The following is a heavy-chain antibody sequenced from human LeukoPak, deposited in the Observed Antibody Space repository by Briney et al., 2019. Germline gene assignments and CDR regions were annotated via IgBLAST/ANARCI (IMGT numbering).Heavy chain of an antibody. CDR1: GFTLSRNY. CDR2: IFSNGDT. CDR3: TRDHMNY. Sequence: GGSLRLSCTASGFTLSRNYMLWVRQAPGKGLEWVSLIFSNGDTHYADSVKGPFTISRDTSKNTVSLQMNSLTVEDTAMYYCTRDHMNYWGQGTLVTVSS. J-gene: IGHJ4*02. V-gene: IGHV3-53*01.